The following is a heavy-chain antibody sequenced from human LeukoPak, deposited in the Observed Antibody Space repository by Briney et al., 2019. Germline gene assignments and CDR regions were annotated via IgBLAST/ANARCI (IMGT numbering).Heavy chain of an antibody. Sequence: PGGSLRLSCAASGFTFSSYGMHWVRQAPGKGLEWVAFIRYDGSNKHYADSVKGRFTISRDNSKNTLYLQMNSLRAEDTAVYYCAKEMAVARYYFDYWGQGTLVTVSS. CDR1: GFTFSSYG. J-gene: IGHJ4*02. CDR2: IRYDGSNK. D-gene: IGHD6-19*01. CDR3: AKEMAVARYYFDY. V-gene: IGHV3-30*02.